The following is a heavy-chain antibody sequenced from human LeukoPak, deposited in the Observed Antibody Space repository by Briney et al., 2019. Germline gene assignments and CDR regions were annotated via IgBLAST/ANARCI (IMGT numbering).Heavy chain of an antibody. CDR3: ARVKQQQLDNYYYYYMDV. Sequence: PSETLSLTCTVSGGSMSGYYWTWIRLPAGKGLEWIGRIYTSGSTNYNPSLKSRVTMSVDTSKNQFSLKLSSVTAADTAVYYCARVKQQQLDNYYYYYMDVWGKGTTVTVSS. CDR1: GGSMSGYY. D-gene: IGHD6-13*01. V-gene: IGHV4-4*07. J-gene: IGHJ6*03. CDR2: IYTSGST.